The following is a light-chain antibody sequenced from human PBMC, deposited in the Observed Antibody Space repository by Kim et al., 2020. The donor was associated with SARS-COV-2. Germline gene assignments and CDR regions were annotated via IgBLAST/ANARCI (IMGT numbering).Light chain of an antibody. CDR3: NSRDSSGNQV. CDR1: SLRSYY. Sequence: VVLGQTVRNTCQGDSLRSYYASWYQQKPGQAPVLVIYGKNNRPSGIPDRFSGSSSGNTASLTITGAQAEDEADYYCNSRDSSGNQVFGGGTQLTVL. J-gene: IGLJ2*01. V-gene: IGLV3-19*01. CDR2: GKN.